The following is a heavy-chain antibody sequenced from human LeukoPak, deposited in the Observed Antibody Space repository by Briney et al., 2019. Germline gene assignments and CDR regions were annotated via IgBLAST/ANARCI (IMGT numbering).Heavy chain of an antibody. V-gene: IGHV3-74*01. D-gene: IGHD5-12*01. J-gene: IGHJ3*02. CDR1: GFSFSTYW. Sequence: GGSLRLSCAASGFSFSTYWMHWVRQAPGEGTVWVSRIKSDGTITQYADSVKGRFIISRDNAKNTLFLQMDSLRAEDTAVYYCARGGGYSGYDLDAFDIWGQGTMVTVSS. CDR3: ARGGGYSGYDLDAFDI. CDR2: IKSDGTIT.